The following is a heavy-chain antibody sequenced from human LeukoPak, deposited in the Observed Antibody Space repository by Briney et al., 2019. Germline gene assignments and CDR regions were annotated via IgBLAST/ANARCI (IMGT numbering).Heavy chain of an antibody. Sequence: SETLSLTCTVSGGSISSGDYYWSWIRQPPGKGLEWIGYIYYSGSTYYNPSLKSRVTISVDTSKNQFSLKLSSVTAADTAVYYCARVDINYSSSWYSSAYWGQGTLVTVSS. V-gene: IGHV4-30-4*01. CDR1: GGSISSGDYY. CDR3: ARVDINYSSSWYSSAY. J-gene: IGHJ4*02. CDR2: IYYSGST. D-gene: IGHD6-13*01.